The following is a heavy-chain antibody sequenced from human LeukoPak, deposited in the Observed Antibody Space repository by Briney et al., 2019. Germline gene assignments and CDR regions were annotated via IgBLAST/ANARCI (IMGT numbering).Heavy chain of an antibody. CDR3: ARRGPPRTLLRGVKSGWFDP. V-gene: IGHV4-39*07. J-gene: IGHJ5*02. CDR1: GGSISITSYY. Sequence: SETLSLTCTVSGGSISITSYYWVWIRQPPGKGLEWIGNIYYSGSTYYNPSLKSRVTISVDTSKNQFSLKLSSVTAADTAVYYCARRGPPRTLLRGVKSGWFDPWGQGTLVTVSS. D-gene: IGHD3-10*01. CDR2: IYYSGST.